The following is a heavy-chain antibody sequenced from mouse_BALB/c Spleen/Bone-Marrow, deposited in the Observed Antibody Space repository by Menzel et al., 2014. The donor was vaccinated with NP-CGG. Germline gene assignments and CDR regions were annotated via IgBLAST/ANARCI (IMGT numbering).Heavy chain of an antibody. CDR3: ARAYVDY. Sequence: QVQLQQSGAELVKPGASVKLSCKASGYTFTSYWMHWVKQRPGQGLEWIGEINPSNGRTNYNEKFKSKATLTVDKSSSTAYMQRSSLTSEDSAVYYCARAYVDYWGQGTTRTVSS. V-gene: IGHV1S81*02. CDR2: INPSNGRT. J-gene: IGHJ2*01. CDR1: GYTFTSYW.